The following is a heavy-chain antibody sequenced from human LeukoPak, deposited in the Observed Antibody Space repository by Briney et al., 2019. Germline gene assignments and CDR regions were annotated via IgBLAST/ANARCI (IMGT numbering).Heavy chain of an antibody. Sequence: SETLSLTCSVSGGSLSSYYWSWIRQSAGKGLEWIGRIYPSGTTNYNPSLKSRVTISVDTSKNQFSLKLTSVTAADTAVYYCARRPTTTSAFDPWGQGTLVTVSS. D-gene: IGHD1-26*01. CDR1: GGSLSSYY. CDR3: ARRPTTTSAFDP. J-gene: IGHJ5*02. CDR2: IYPSGTT. V-gene: IGHV4-4*07.